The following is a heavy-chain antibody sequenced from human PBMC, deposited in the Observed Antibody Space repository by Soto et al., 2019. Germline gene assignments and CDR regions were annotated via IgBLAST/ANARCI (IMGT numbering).Heavy chain of an antibody. J-gene: IGHJ4*02. CDR3: AKGGRAGYSNPEYYFDY. V-gene: IGHV1-69*01. CDR2: IIPIVDTA. Sequence: QVQLVQSGAEVKKPGSSVKVSCKASGGAFSSYAISWVRQAAGQGLEWMGGIIPIVDTANYAQKFQRRVTFTAAESTTTVYMELSTLRFEDKAVNYCAKGGRAGYSNPEYYFDYWVQGTQVTVSS. D-gene: IGHD5-18*01. CDR1: GGAFSSYA.